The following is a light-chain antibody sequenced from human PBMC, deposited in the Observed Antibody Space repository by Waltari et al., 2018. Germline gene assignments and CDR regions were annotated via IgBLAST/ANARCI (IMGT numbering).Light chain of an antibody. Sequence: SYELTQPPSVSVSPGQTASITCSGDTVPKQYAYWYQQKPGQAPVLLIYKDTKRPSGIPERFSGSSSGTAVTLTISGVQAEDEADYYCQSAGSSAYIVFGGGTKLTVL. V-gene: IGLV3-25*03. CDR3: QSAGSSAYIV. J-gene: IGLJ2*01. CDR1: TVPKQY. CDR2: KDT.